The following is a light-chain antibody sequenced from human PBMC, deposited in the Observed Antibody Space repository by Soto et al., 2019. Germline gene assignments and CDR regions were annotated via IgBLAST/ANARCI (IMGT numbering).Light chain of an antibody. CDR1: QGISSY. V-gene: IGKV1-8*01. CDR3: QQYYSYPHT. J-gene: IGKJ4*01. Sequence: AIRMTQSPSSFSASTGVRVTITCRASQGISSYLAWYQQKPGKAPKLLIYAASTLQSGVPSRFSGSGSGTDFTLTISCLQSEDFATYYCQQYYSYPHTFGGGTKVDIK. CDR2: AAS.